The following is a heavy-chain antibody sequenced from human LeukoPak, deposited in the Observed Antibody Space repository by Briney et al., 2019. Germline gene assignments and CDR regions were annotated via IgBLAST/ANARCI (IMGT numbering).Heavy chain of an antibody. CDR1: GGSISSTNYY. J-gene: IGHJ5*02. CDR3: ARDIVVVPAAISWFDP. D-gene: IGHD2-2*01. Sequence: SETLSLTCTVSGGSISSTNYYWGWIRQPPGKGLEWVGSFFFPGNTFYNPSLKSRVTISVDTSKNQFSLKLSSVTAADTAVYYCARDIVVVPAAISWFDPWGQGTLVTVSS. V-gene: IGHV4-39*02. CDR2: FFFPGNT.